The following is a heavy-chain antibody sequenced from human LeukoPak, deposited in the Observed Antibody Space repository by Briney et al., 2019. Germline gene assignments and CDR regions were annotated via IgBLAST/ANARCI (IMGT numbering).Heavy chain of an antibody. V-gene: IGHV4-59*12. CDR3: ARDRKYYYHMDV. Sequence: GSLRLSCAASGFTFSSYEINWVRQPPRKELEWIGSIYHSGSTYYNPSLKSRVTISVDTSKNQFSLRLSSLTAADTALYCCARDRKYYYHMDVWGKGTTVTVSS. J-gene: IGHJ6*03. CDR2: IYHSGST. D-gene: IGHD1-14*01. CDR1: GFTFSSYE.